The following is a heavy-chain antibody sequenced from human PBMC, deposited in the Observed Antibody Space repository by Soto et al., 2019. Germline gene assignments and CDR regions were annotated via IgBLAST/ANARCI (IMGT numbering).Heavy chain of an antibody. V-gene: IGHV1-18*01. D-gene: IGHD2-8*01. Sequence: QVQLVQSGAEVKKPGASVKVSCKASGYTFTSYGISWVRQAPGQGLEWMGWISAYNGNTNYAQKLQGRVTMTTDTSTSTAYMELRSLRSDDTALYYCARVVYSGKAVLFWFDPWGQGTLVTVSS. J-gene: IGHJ5*02. CDR1: GYTFTSYG. CDR2: ISAYNGNT. CDR3: ARVVYSGKAVLFWFDP.